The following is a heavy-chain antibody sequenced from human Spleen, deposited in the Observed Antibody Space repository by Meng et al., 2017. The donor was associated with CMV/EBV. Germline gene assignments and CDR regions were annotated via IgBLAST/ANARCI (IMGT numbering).Heavy chain of an antibody. CDR2: IHYSGST. Sequence: GSLRLSCTVSGGSISSSSWSWIRRPAGETLEWIGYIHYSGSTDYRPSLKSRASISRDASRNQFSLKLTSVTAADTAVYYCARGYYFDYWGQGILVTVSS. V-gene: IGHV4-59*01. CDR3: ARGYYFDY. J-gene: IGHJ4*02. CDR1: GGSISSSS.